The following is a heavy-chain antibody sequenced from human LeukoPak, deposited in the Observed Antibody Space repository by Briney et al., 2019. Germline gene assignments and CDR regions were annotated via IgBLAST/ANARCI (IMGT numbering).Heavy chain of an antibody. CDR3: AKEAENYYDSSGYYGY. CDR2: ISYDGSNK. D-gene: IGHD3-22*01. V-gene: IGHV3-30*18. CDR1: GFTFSSCG. Sequence: GGSLRLSCAASGFTFSSCGMHWVRQAPGKGLEWMAVISYDGSNKYYADSVKGRFTISRDNSKNTLYLQMNSLRAEGTAVYYCAKEAENYYDSSGYYGYWGLGTLVTVSS. J-gene: IGHJ4*02.